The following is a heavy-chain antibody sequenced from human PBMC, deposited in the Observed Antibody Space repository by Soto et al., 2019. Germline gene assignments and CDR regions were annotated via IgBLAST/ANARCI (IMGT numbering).Heavy chain of an antibody. CDR2: IYYSGST. Sequence: QLPLQESGPGLVKPSETLSLTCIVSAGSISSNSYYWGWILQPPGKGLGWIGRIYYSGSTYYNPSLKSRVTLAVDTAKTQFSLKLSSVRGADTAVFYCARHRARHWFDPWGQGTLLTGSS. CDR3: ARHRARHWFDP. CDR1: AGSISSNSYY. D-gene: IGHD6-6*01. J-gene: IGHJ5*02. V-gene: IGHV4-39*01.